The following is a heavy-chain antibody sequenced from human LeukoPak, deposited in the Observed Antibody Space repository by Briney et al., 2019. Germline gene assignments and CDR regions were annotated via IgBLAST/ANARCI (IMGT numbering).Heavy chain of an antibody. V-gene: IGHV4-4*07. J-gene: IGHJ4*02. CDR2: IYSSGST. D-gene: IGHD1-26*01. Sequence: DPSETLSLTCTVSSGSISSYYWSWIRQPAGKGLEWIGRIYSSGSTNYNPSLKSRVTMSADTSKKQFSLRLSSVAAADTAVYYCARGDSGSYRFFDYWGQGALVTVSS. CDR3: ARGDSGSYRFFDY. CDR1: SGSISSYY.